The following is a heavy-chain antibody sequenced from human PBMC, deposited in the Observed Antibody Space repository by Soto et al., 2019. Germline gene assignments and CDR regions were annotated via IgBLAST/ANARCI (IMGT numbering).Heavy chain of an antibody. D-gene: IGHD2-2*01. V-gene: IGHV4-39*01. Sequence: SETLSLTCTVSGGSISSSTYYWDWIRPPPGKGLEWIGAMYYTGNKNYNPSLESRATMSVDTSKNQFSLKLSSVTPTETAVYYCASGDIVVVPAATPPVYYYGMDVWGQGTTVTVSS. CDR1: GGSISSSTYY. CDR2: MYYTGNK. J-gene: IGHJ6*02. CDR3: ASGDIVVVPAATPPVYYYGMDV.